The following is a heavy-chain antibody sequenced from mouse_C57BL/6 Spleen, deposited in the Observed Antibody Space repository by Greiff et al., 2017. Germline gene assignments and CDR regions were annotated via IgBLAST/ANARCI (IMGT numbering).Heavy chain of an antibody. Sequence: VQLQQSGAELARPGASVKLSCKASGYTFTSYGISWVKQRTGQGLEWIGEIYPRSGNTYYNEKFKGKATLTADKSSSTAYMELRSLTSEDSAVYFCARCYGSSEGFAYWGQGTLVTVSA. CDR2: IYPRSGNT. V-gene: IGHV1-81*01. CDR1: GYTFTSYG. D-gene: IGHD1-1*01. J-gene: IGHJ3*01. CDR3: ARCYGSSEGFAY.